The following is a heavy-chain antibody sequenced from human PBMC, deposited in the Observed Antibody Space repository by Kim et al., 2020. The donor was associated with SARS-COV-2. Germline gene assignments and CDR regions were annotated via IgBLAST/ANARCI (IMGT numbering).Heavy chain of an antibody. J-gene: IGHJ4*02. CDR2: IIPIFGTA. CDR3: ARTRGEGFGELSAY. CDR1: GGTFSSYA. Sequence: SVKVSCKASGGTFSSYAISWVRQAPGQGLEWMGGIIPIFGTANYAQKFQGRVTITADESTSTAYMELSSLRSEDTAVYYCARTRGEGFGELSAYWGQGTLVTVSS. V-gene: IGHV1-69*13. D-gene: IGHD3-10*01.